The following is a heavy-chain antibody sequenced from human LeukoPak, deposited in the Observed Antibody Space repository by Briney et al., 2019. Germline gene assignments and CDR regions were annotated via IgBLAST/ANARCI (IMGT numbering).Heavy chain of an antibody. V-gene: IGHV3-15*01. CDR3: TTGESMVGTTIHVRWAD. D-gene: IGHD1-26*01. Sequence: PGGSLRLSCAASGFTFSSYAMHWVRQAPGKGLEWVGRIKSKTAGGTTDYAAPVKGRFTISRDDSKNTLYLEMNSLKTEDTAVYYCTTGESMVGTTIHVRWADWGQGTLVTVSS. J-gene: IGHJ4*02. CDR2: IKSKTAGGTT. CDR1: GFTFSSYA.